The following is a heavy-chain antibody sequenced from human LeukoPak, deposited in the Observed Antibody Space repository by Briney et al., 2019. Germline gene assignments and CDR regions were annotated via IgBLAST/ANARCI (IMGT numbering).Heavy chain of an antibody. V-gene: IGHV1-18*01. J-gene: IGHJ5*02. CDR3: ARVRTYGGNSGWFDP. CDR1: GYTFTSYG. D-gene: IGHD4-23*01. CDR2: ISAYNGNT. Sequence: ASVKVSCKASGYTFTSYGISWVRQAPGQGLEWMGWISAYNGNTNYAQKLQGRVTMTTDTSTSTAHMELRSLRSDDTAVYYCARVRTYGGNSGWFDPWGQGTLVTVSS.